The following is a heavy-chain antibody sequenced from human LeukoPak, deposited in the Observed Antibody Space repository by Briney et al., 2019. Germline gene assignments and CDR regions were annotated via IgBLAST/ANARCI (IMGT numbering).Heavy chain of an antibody. CDR1: GYSISSSNW. CDR3: VNMPAAGTVYFDY. CDR2: IYLSGDT. D-gene: IGHD6-13*01. J-gene: IGHJ4*02. V-gene: IGHV4-4*02. Sequence: PSDTLSLTCAVSGYSISSSNWWGWVRQPPGKGLEWIGNIYLSGDTTYNPSLKSRVTMSLDKSKNQFSLKVNSVTAADMAVYYCVNMPAAGTVYFDYWGQGTLVTVSS.